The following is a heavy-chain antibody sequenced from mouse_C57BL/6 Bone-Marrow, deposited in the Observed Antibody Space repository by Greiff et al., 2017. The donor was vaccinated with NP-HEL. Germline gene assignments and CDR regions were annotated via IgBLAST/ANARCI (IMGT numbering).Heavy chain of an antibody. Sequence: QVQLQQPGAELVRPGTSVKLSCKASGYTFTSYWMHWVKQRPGQGLEWIGVIDPSDSYTNYNQKFKGKATLTVDTSSSTAYMQLSSLTSEDSAVYYCARCEVYGNYSYAMDYWGQGTSVTVSS. J-gene: IGHJ4*01. CDR1: GYTFTSYW. CDR3: ARCEVYGNYSYAMDY. D-gene: IGHD2-1*01. CDR2: IDPSDSYT. V-gene: IGHV1-59*01.